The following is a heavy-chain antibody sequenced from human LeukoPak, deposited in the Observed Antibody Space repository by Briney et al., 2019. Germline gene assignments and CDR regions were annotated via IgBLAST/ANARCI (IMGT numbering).Heavy chain of an antibody. J-gene: IGHJ3*02. CDR1: GFTFSSYS. CDR3: ARERQLGDAFDI. D-gene: IGHD6-6*01. V-gene: IGHV3-48*04. Sequence: GGSLRLSCAASGFTFSSYSMNWVRQAPGEGLEWVSYISSSSSTIYYADSVKGRFTISRDNAKNSLYLQMNSLRAEDTAVYYCARERQLGDAFDIWGQGTMVTVSS. CDR2: ISSSSSTI.